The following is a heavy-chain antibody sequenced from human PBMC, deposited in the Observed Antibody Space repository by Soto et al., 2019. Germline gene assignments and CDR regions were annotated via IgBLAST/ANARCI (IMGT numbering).Heavy chain of an antibody. CDR3: ARDSSWQNYYYGMDV. Sequence: GGSLRLSCAASGFTFSSYSMNWVRQAPGKGVEWVSSISSSSSYIYYADSVKGRFTISRDNAKNSLYLQMNSLRAEDTAVYYCARDSSWQNYYYGMDVWGQGTTVTVS. CDR1: GFTFSSYS. V-gene: IGHV3-21*01. D-gene: IGHD6-13*01. J-gene: IGHJ6*02. CDR2: ISSSSSYI.